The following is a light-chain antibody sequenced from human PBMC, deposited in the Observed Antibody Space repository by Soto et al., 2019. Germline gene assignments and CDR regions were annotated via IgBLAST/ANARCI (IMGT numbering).Light chain of an antibody. CDR1: SSNIGPNA. J-gene: IGLJ1*01. Sequence: VLTQPPSASGTPGQKVTISCSGSSSNIGPNAVNWYQQLPGTAPKLLLYNNNQRPSGVSDRFSGSKSGTSASLAISGLQSDDEADYHCAAWDDSLNGLVFGTGTKVTVL. CDR3: AAWDDSLNGLV. CDR2: NNN. V-gene: IGLV1-44*01.